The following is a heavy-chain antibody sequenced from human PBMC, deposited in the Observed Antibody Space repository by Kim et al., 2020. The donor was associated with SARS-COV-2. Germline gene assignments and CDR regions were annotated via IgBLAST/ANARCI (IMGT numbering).Heavy chain of an antibody. CDR1: GYTFTSYA. V-gene: IGHV1-3*01. Sequence: ASVKVSCKASGYTFTSYAMHWVRQAPGQRLEWMGWINAGNGNTKYSQKFQGRVTITRDTSASTAYMELSSLRSEDTAVYYCARGPPHSSSWYSVFYYYYYMDVWGKGTTVTVSS. CDR3: ARGPPHSSSWYSVFYYYYYMDV. CDR2: INAGNGNT. J-gene: IGHJ6*03. D-gene: IGHD6-13*01.